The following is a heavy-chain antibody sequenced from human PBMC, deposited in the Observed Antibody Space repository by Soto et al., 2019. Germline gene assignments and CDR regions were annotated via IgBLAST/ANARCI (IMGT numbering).Heavy chain of an antibody. D-gene: IGHD4-17*01. V-gene: IGHV3-15*07. CDR2: IKSKTDGGTT. Sequence: GGSLRLSCAASGFTFSNAWMNWVRQAPGKGLEWVGRIKSKTDGGTTDYAAPVKGRFTISRDDSKNTLYLQMNSLKTEDTAVYYCTTDNYGVAAYYYGMDVWGQGTTVTVSS. J-gene: IGHJ6*02. CDR1: GFTFSNAW. CDR3: TTDNYGVAAYYYGMDV.